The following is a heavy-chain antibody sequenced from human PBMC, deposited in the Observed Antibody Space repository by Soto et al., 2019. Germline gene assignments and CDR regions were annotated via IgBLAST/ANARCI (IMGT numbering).Heavy chain of an antibody. Sequence: QVLLVQSGAEVKKPRSSVKVSCKASGVSFSDSTISWVRQAPGQGLEWMGKIIPILGIPNFAQKFQGRVTITADKSTSTDYMELSSLRSEDTAVYYCGTDSVSDWRPGVGYWGQGTLVTVSS. D-gene: IGHD6-19*01. CDR3: GTDSVSDWRPGVGY. J-gene: IGHJ4*02. CDR2: IIPILGIP. CDR1: GVSFSDST. V-gene: IGHV1-69*04.